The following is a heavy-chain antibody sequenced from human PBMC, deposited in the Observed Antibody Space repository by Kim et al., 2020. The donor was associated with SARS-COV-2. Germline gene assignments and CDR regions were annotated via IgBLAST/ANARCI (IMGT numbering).Heavy chain of an antibody. V-gene: IGHV3-74*01. CDR2: SIK. J-gene: IGHJ6*02. Sequence: SIKGYADSVQGRFTISRDNAKNTVYLQMSSLRAEDAAVYYCARGWDMDVWGQGTTVTVSS. CDR3: ARGWDMDV. D-gene: IGHD6-19*01.